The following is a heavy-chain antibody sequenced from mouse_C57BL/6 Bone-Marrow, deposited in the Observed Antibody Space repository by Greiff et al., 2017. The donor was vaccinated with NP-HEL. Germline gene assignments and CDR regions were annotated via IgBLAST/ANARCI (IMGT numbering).Heavy chain of an antibody. CDR1: GFTFPGYY. Sequence: EVHLVESGGGLVQPGGSLSLSCAASGFTFPGYYMSWVRQPPGKALEWMGFIRNQANGSTTEYSASVKGRFTISRDTSPSILYLQMIALRAEDSATYYCARSIYYDYADDPFDAMDYGGQGTSVTVSA. D-gene: IGHD2-4*01. CDR2: IRNQANGSTT. CDR3: ARSIYYDYADDPFDAMDY. J-gene: IGHJ4*01. V-gene: IGHV7-3*01.